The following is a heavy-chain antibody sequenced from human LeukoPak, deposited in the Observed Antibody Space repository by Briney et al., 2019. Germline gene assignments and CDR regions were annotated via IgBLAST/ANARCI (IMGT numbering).Heavy chain of an antibody. CDR3: ARLVRGFDP. J-gene: IGHJ5*02. Sequence: PSETLSLTCAVSGGSISSSNWWSWVRQPPGKGLEWIGYIYYSGSTNYNPSLKSRVTISVDTSKNQFSLKLSSVTAADTAVYYCARLVRGFDPWGQGTLVTVSS. V-gene: IGHV4-4*02. CDR1: GGSISSSNW. CDR2: IYYSGST. D-gene: IGHD2-2*01.